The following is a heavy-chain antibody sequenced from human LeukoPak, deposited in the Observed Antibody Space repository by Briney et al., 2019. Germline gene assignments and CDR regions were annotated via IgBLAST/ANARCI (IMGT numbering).Heavy chain of an antibody. Sequence: GGSLRLSCAASGFTFSSYAMSWVRQAPGKGLEWVSGISGSGGSTYYADSVKGRFTFSRDNSKNTLYLQMNSLRAEDTAVYYCAKARSCSYYYGMDVWGQGTTVTVS. CDR1: GFTFSSYA. D-gene: IGHD2-15*01. CDR2: ISGSGGST. V-gene: IGHV3-23*01. J-gene: IGHJ6*02. CDR3: AKARSCSYYYGMDV.